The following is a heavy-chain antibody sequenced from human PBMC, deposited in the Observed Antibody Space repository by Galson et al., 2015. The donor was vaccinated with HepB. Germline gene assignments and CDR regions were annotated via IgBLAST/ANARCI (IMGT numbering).Heavy chain of an antibody. D-gene: IGHD1-14*01. CDR2: IYYSGST. Sequence: LSLTCTVSGGSISSSSYYWGWIRQPPGKGLEWIGNIYYSGSTYYNPSLKGRVTISVDTSKNQFSLKLSSVTAADTAVYYCARGPRGGGPRGAFDIWGQGTMVTVSS. J-gene: IGHJ3*02. CDR1: GGSISSSSYY. CDR3: ARGPRGGGPRGAFDI. V-gene: IGHV4-39*01.